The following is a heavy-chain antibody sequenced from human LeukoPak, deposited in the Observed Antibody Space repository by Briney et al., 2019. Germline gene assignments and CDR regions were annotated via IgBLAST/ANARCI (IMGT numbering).Heavy chain of an antibody. V-gene: IGHV3-30*04. CDR2: ISYDGSNK. CDR3: ARDWGSGWYYYYGMDV. D-gene: IGHD6-19*01. CDR1: GFTFSSYA. J-gene: IGHJ6*04. Sequence: GVSLRLSCAASGFTFSSYAMHWVRQAPGKGLEWVAVISYDGSNKYYADSVKGRFTISRDNSKNTLYLQMNSLRAEDTAVYYCARDWGSGWYYYYGMDVWGKGTTVTVSS.